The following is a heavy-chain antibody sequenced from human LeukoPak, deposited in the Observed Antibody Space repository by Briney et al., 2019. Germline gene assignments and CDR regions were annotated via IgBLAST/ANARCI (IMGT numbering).Heavy chain of an antibody. CDR1: GYSITSGYY. J-gene: IGHJ4*02. D-gene: IGHD2-2*01. Sequence: PSETLSLTCSVSGYSITSGYYWGWIRQPPGKGLEWIGSIYHTGNTFYDPSFNSRVTISVDTSKNQFSLSLSSVTAADTAVYYCARYCIITTCYPRGGDYWGQGTLVTVSS. CDR3: ARYCIITTCYPRGGDY. V-gene: IGHV4-38-2*02. CDR2: IYHTGNT.